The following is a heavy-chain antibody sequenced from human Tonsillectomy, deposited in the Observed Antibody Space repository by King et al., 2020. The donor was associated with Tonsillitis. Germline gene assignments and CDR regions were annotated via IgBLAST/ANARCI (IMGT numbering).Heavy chain of an antibody. V-gene: IGHV3-7*02. CDR2: IKQDGSDK. CDR3: GRGNHFGSGGFIDY. CDR1: GFSFSSYL. J-gene: IGHJ4*02. D-gene: IGHD3-10*01. Sequence: VQLVESGGGLVQPGGSLRLSCAASGFSFSSYLMDWVRQAPGKGLEWVGNIKQDGSDKYYLDSVKGRLTISRDNAKSSLYLQINSLRAEDSAVYYCGRGNHFGSGGFIDYWGQGTLVTVSS.